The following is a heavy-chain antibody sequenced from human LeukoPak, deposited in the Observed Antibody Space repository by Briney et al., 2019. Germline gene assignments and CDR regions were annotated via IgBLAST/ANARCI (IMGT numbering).Heavy chain of an antibody. V-gene: IGHV4-34*01. J-gene: IGHJ4*02. D-gene: IGHD3-10*01. Sequence: PSETLSLTCAVYGGSFSGYYWSWIRQPPGKGLEWIGEINHSGSTNYNPSLKSRVTISVDTSKNQFSLKLSSVTAADTAVYYCARLAPYYYGSGSYYNWLDYWGQGTLVTVSS. CDR1: GGSFSGYY. CDR3: ARLAPYYYGSGSYYNWLDY. CDR2: INHSGST.